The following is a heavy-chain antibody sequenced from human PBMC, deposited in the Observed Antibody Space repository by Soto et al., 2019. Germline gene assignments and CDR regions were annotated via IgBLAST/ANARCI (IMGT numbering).Heavy chain of an antibody. V-gene: IGHV3-64*01. D-gene: IGHD5-18*01. CDR3: ARGLNGYLHYFDY. CDR2: INNGGNT. Sequence: PGGSLRLSCAASGFTFSSYAIHWVRQAPGKGLEFVSAINNGGNTYYANSVKGRFTISRDNSKNTLNLQMGSLRVEDTAVYYCARGLNGYLHYFDYWGQGTPVTVSS. J-gene: IGHJ4*02. CDR1: GFTFSSYA.